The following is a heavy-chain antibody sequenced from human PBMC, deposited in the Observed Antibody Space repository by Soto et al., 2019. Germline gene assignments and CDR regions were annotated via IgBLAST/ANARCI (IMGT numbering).Heavy chain of an antibody. V-gene: IGHV3-74*01. CDR2: INSDGSST. CDR1: GFTFSSYW. J-gene: IGHJ3*02. Sequence: GESLKISCAASGFTFSSYWMHWVRQAPGKGLVWVSRINSDGSSTSYADSVRGRFTISRDNAKNTLYLQMNSLRAEDTAVYYCARGYSSGWFQVGAFDIWGQGTMVTVSS. CDR3: ARGYSSGWFQVGAFDI. D-gene: IGHD6-19*01.